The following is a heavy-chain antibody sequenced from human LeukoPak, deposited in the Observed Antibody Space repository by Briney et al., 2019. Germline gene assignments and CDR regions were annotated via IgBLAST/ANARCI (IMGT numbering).Heavy chain of an antibody. CDR1: GGSISSYY. CDR2: IYYSGST. Sequence: PSETLSLTCTVSGGSISSYYWSWIRQPPGKGLEWIGYIYYSGSTNYNPSLKSRVTISVDKSKNQFSLKLSSVTAADTAVYYCARDCKRYSYYYYGMDVWGQGTTVTVSS. J-gene: IGHJ6*02. V-gene: IGHV4-59*12. CDR3: ARDCKRYSYYYYGMDV. D-gene: IGHD2-21*01.